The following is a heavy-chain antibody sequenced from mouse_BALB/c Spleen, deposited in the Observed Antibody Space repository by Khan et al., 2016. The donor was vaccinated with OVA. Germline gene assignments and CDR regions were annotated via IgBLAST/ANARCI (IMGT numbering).Heavy chain of an antibody. V-gene: IGHV1-9*01. CDR1: GYTFRSSW. J-gene: IGHJ3*01. CDR3: ARWGPYGNYGAY. CDR2: ILPGTGST. D-gene: IGHD2-1*01. Sequence: VQLQESGAELMKPGASVKISCKATGYTFRSSWIEWVKQRPGHGLEWIGEILPGTGSTNYNEKFKGKATFTADTSSNTAYMRLSSLTSEDSAVYYCARWGPYGNYGAYWGQGTLVTVSA.